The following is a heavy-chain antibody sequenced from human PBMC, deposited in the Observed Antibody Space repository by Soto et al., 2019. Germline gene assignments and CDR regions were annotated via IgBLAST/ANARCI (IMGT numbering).Heavy chain of an antibody. CDR3: ASATYYYDSSGYYYNY. CDR2: IIPIFGTA. Sequence: SLKVSCKASGGTFSSYAISWVRQAPGQGLEWMGGIIPIFGTANYAQKFQGRVTITADKSTSTAYMELSSLRSEDTAVYYCASATYYYDSSGYYYNYWGQGTLVTVSS. D-gene: IGHD3-22*01. J-gene: IGHJ4*02. V-gene: IGHV1-69*06. CDR1: GGTFSSYA.